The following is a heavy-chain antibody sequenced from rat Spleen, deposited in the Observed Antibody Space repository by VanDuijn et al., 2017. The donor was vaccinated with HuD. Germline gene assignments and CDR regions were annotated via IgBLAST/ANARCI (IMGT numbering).Heavy chain of an antibody. V-gene: IGHV5-46*01. J-gene: IGHJ2*01. CDR2: ISTNGGST. Sequence: EVQLVESGGGLVQPGRSMKLSCAASGFTFSSFPMAWVRQAPTKGLEWVATISTNGGSTYYRDSVKGRFTISRDNALSTLYLQMSKLGSEDTAIYYCVREDLGVEYWGQGVMVTVSS. D-gene: IGHD5-1*01. CDR3: VREDLGVEY. CDR1: GFTFSSFP.